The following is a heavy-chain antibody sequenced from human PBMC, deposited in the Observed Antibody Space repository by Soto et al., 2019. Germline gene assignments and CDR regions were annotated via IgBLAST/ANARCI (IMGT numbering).Heavy chain of an antibody. CDR3: ARASLTIFGALYGMDV. V-gene: IGHV1-18*04. CDR1: GYPFTRYS. D-gene: IGHD3-3*01. J-gene: IGHJ6*02. Sequence: GASVKVSCKASGYPFTRYSIRWVRQAPGQGLEWMGWISGYNGDTEYSKNFQGRLTMTIDTSTTTASMELRSLRSDDTAVYYCARASLTIFGALYGMDVWGQGTSVTVSS. CDR2: ISGYNGDT.